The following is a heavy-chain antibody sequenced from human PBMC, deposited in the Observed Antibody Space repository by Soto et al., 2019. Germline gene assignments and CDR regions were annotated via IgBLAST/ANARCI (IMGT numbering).Heavy chain of an antibody. D-gene: IGHD7-27*01. J-gene: IGHJ4*02. Sequence: PGGSLRLSCVASGFPFSSYSLVWVRQAPGKGLEWVSYIFATSTTIYYADSVKGRFTVSRDNAQNSLFLLMNSLRAEDTAVYYCARDKHWAFDYWGQGTLVTVSS. CDR2: IFATSTTI. V-gene: IGHV3-48*04. CDR3: ARDKHWAFDY. CDR1: GFPFSSYS.